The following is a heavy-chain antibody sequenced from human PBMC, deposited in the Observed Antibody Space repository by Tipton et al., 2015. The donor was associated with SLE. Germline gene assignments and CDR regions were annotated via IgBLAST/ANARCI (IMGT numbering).Heavy chain of an antibody. D-gene: IGHD2-15*01. CDR2: INPNSGAT. V-gene: IGHV1-2*06. CDR1: GYTFTGYY. J-gene: IGHJ6*03. CDR3: ARVGYCSGGSGYANRYYYMDV. Sequence: QLVQSGPEVKKPGASVKVSCKACGYTFTGYYIHWVRQAPGQGLEWMGRINPNSGATNYAQKFQGRVTMTRDTSISTAYMELSRLRSDDTAVYYCARVGYCSGGSGYANRYYYMDVWGKGTTVTVSS.